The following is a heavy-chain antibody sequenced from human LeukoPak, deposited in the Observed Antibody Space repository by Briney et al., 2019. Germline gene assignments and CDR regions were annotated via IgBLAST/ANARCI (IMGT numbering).Heavy chain of an antibody. CDR1: GFTFSSYW. CDR3: ARSTVWFGEFLPFDY. D-gene: IGHD3-10*01. Sequence: GGSLRLSCAASGFTFSSYWMSWVRQAPGKGLEWVANIKQDGSEKYYVDSVKGRFTISRDNAENSLYLQMNSLRAEDTAVYYCARSTVWFGEFLPFDYWGQGTLVTVSS. CDR2: IKQDGSEK. V-gene: IGHV3-7*01. J-gene: IGHJ4*02.